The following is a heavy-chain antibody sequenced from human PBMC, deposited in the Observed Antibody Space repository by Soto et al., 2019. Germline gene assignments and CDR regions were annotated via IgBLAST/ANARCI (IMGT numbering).Heavy chain of an antibody. J-gene: IGHJ6*02. CDR1: GGTFSSYA. CDR3: ARHGYSYGYYYYYGMDV. CDR2: IIPIFGTA. V-gene: IGHV1-69*06. D-gene: IGHD5-18*01. Sequence: SVKVSCKTSGGTFSSYAISWVRQAPGQGLEWMGGIIPIFGTANYAQKFQGRVTITADKSTSTAYMELSSLRSEDTAVYYCARHGYSYGYYYYYGMDVWGQGTTVTVSS.